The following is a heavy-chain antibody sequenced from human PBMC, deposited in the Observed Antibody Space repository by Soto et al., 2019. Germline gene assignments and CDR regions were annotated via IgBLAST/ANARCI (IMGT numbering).Heavy chain of an antibody. CDR2: IFWDDDK. Sequence: QITLKESGPTLVKPTQTLTLTCTFSGFSLSTSGVGLGWIRQPPGKALEWLAAIFWDDDKRYSPSLKSRLTITKGTSRNQVVLTMTNMDPVDTATYYCAHRPYNGDYGGTFTYWGQGALVTVSS. V-gene: IGHV2-5*02. CDR3: AHRPYNGDYGGTFTY. J-gene: IGHJ4*02. D-gene: IGHD4-17*01. CDR1: GFSLSTSGVG.